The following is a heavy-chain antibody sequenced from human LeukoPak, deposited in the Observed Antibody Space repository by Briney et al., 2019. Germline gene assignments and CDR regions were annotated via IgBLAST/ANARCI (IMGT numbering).Heavy chain of an antibody. Sequence: GSVEVSCKASGYTFTSYDINWVRQATGQGLEWMGWMNPNSGNTGYAHKFQGRVTITRNTWISTAYMELSRLRSEDTAVYYCARSGARSSWYFDLWGRGTLVTVSS. J-gene: IGHJ2*01. CDR2: MNPNSGNT. V-gene: IGHV1-8*03. CDR1: GYTFTSYD. D-gene: IGHD5-12*01. CDR3: ARSGARSSWYFDL.